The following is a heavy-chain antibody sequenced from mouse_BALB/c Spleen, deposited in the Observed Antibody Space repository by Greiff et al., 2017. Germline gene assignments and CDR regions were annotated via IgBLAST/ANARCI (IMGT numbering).Heavy chain of an antibody. J-gene: IGHJ4*01. CDR3: ARSVYGNYDYYAMDY. V-gene: IGHV5-17*02. D-gene: IGHD2-1*01. Sequence: EVKLMESGGGLVQPGGSRKLSCAASGFTFSSFGMHWVRQAPEKGLEWVAYISSGSSTIYYADTVKGRFTISRDNPKNTLFLQMTRLRSEDTAMYYCARSVYGNYDYYAMDYWGQGTSVTVSS. CDR2: ISSGSSTI. CDR1: GFTFSSFG.